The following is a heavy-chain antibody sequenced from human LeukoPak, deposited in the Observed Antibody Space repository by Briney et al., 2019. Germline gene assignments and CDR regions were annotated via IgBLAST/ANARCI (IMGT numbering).Heavy chain of an antibody. J-gene: IGHJ6*02. V-gene: IGHV3-30-3*01. CDR2: ISYDGSNK. CDR3: ARVGYGDYVDYYYGMDV. CDR1: GFTFSSYA. Sequence: GGSLRLSCAASGFTFSSYAMSWVRQAPGKGLEWVAVISYDGSNKYYADSVKGRFTISRDNSKNTLYLQMNSLRAEDTAVYYCARVGYGDYVDYYYGMDVWGQGTTVTVSS. D-gene: IGHD4-17*01.